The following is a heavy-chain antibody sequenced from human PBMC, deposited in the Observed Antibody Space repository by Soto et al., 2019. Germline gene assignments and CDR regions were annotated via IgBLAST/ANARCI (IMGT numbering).Heavy chain of an antibody. V-gene: IGHV4-34*09. CDR2: IHHSGTT. CDR1: GGSFSGYY. CDR3: ASGLGYKA. Sequence: SETLSLTCAVYGGSFSGYYWSWIRQPPGKGLEWIGYIHHSGTTYYNPSLKSRITLSVDTSKNQFSLRLSSVTAADTAVYYCASGLGYKAWGQGTLVTVSS. D-gene: IGHD5-12*01. J-gene: IGHJ5*02.